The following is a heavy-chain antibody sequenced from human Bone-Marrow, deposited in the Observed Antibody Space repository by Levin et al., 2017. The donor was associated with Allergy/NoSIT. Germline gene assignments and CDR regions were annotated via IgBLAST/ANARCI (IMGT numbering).Heavy chain of an antibody. Sequence: GASVKVSCAASGFTFSSYAMAWVRQAPGKGLDCVSSISGSGGTTYFADSVKGRFTISRDNSRNTLYLQMNSLRAEDTAVYYCAKMSGVAASSAAAFDIWGQGTMVTFSS. CDR3: AKMSGVAASSAAAFDI. D-gene: IGHD5-12*01. CDR1: GFTFSSYA. J-gene: IGHJ3*02. V-gene: IGHV3-23*01. CDR2: ISGSGGTT.